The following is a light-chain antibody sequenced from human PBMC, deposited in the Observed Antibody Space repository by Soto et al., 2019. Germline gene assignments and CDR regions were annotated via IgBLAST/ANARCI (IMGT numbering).Light chain of an antibody. Sequence: PGERATLSCRASQSVSSYLAWYQQKPGQAXXLXXXDASNRATGIAARFSGSGSGTDFTLTISSLEPEDFAVYYCQQRSNWPRWTFGQGTKVDIK. CDR3: QQRSNWPRWT. V-gene: IGKV3-11*01. CDR2: DAS. CDR1: QSVSSY. J-gene: IGKJ1*01.